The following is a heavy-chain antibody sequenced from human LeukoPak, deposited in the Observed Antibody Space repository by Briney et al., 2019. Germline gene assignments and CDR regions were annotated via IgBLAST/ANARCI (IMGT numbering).Heavy chain of an antibody. Sequence: PGGSLRLSCAASGFTFSSYAMSWVRQAPGKGLEWDSAISGSGGSTYYADSVKGRFTISRDNSKNTLYLQMNSLRAEDTAVYYCAKQGRDMITFGGVTGSFDYWGQGTLVTVSS. V-gene: IGHV3-23*01. J-gene: IGHJ4*02. CDR2: ISGSGGST. D-gene: IGHD3-16*01. CDR1: GFTFSSYA. CDR3: AKQGRDMITFGGVTGSFDY.